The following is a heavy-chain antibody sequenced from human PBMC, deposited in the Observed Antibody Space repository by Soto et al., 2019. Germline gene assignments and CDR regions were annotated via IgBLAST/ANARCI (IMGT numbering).Heavy chain of an antibody. J-gene: IGHJ4*02. V-gene: IGHV3-53*02. CDR2: VYSGGGT. Sequence: QLVETGGGLIQPGTSLTLFCAASGFSVSRNYMTWVRQATGKGLERVSFVYSGGGTFYADSVKGRFILSRDDSQNTMYLQINNLRAEDTAVYYCARVPGRLWGRGTLVTVAS. CDR3: ARVPGRL. D-gene: IGHD3-10*01. CDR1: GFSVSRNY.